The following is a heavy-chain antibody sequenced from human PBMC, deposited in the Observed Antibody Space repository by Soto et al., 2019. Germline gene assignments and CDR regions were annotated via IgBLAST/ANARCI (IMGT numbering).Heavy chain of an antibody. CDR2: IIPIFGTA. V-gene: IGHV1-69*01. D-gene: IGHD2-2*01. Sequence: QVQLVQSGAEVKKPGSSVKVSCKASGGTFSSYAISWVRQAPGQGLEWMGGIIPIFGTANYAQKFQGRVTITADASTSTAYMELSSLRSEDTAVYYCARDELHIVVVPAAIKDYYYGMDVWGQGTTVTVSS. CDR3: ARDELHIVVVPAAIKDYYYGMDV. J-gene: IGHJ6*02. CDR1: GGTFSSYA.